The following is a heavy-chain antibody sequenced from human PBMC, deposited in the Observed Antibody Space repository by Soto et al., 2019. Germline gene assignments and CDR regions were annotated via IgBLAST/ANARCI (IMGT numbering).Heavy chain of an antibody. D-gene: IGHD6-6*01. CDR1: GGSISSSNYY. CDR2: VYYSGNT. Sequence: QLQLQESGPGLEKPSETLSLTCTVSGGSISSSNYYWGWIRQPPGKGLEWIGSVYYSGNTYYNPSPKSRVTMSVDTPKNQFSLKLSSVTAADTAVYYCARHSSSYDYMDVWGKGTTVTVSS. CDR3: ARHSSSYDYMDV. V-gene: IGHV4-39*01. J-gene: IGHJ6*03.